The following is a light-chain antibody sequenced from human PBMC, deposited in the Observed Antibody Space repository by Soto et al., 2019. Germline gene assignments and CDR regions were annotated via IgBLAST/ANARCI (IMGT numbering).Light chain of an antibody. V-gene: IGKV3-15*01. CDR2: GAF. CDR3: QQYNDWPLT. J-gene: IGKJ1*01. CDR1: QSVATN. Sequence: EIVMTPSPATLSVSPGERATLSCRASQSVATNLAWYQQKPGQPPRLLIYGAFTRATGIPTRFSGTGSGTEFTLTISSLQSEDFALYYCQQYNDWPLTFGQGTKVDI.